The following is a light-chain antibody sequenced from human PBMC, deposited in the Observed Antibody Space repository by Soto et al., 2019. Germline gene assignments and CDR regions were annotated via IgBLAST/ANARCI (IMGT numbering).Light chain of an antibody. CDR1: QSVSTY. CDR3: LQRSNWPLT. V-gene: IGKV3-11*01. J-gene: IGKJ4*01. CDR2: GAS. Sequence: EIVLTQAPATLSLSPGERATLSCRASQSVSTYLAWYQQRPGQAPRLLIYGASNRATGIPARFSGGGSGTDFTLTISSLEPEDFAVYYCLQRSNWPLTFGGGTKVEIK.